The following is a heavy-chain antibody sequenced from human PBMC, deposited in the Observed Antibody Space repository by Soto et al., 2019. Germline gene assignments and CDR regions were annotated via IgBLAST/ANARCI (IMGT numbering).Heavy chain of an antibody. J-gene: IGHJ6*03. CDR1: GGSINSGYYY. V-gene: IGHV4-31*03. CDR3: AREIRFGDPNTPGYYYYYIDV. D-gene: IGHD3-10*01. Sequence: ASETLSLTCTVSGGSINSGYYYWSWIRQHPDKGLEWIGYISYSGSTYYNPSLKSRVTISVDTSKNQFSLRLSSVTAADTAVYYCAREIRFGDPNTPGYYYYYIDVWGKGTTVTVSS. CDR2: ISYSGST.